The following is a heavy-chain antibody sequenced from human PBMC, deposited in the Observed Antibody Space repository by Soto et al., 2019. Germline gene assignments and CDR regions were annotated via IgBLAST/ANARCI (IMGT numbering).Heavy chain of an antibody. CDR1: GYRFTSYG. CDR2: INAYNGNT. CDR3: AMVDVYVTPSPQDV. Sequence: QVQLVQSGAEVKNPGASVKVSCKASGYRFTSYGIGWVRQAPGQGLEWMGWINAYNGNTNYAQNLQGRVTLTTDTSTRTAYMALRSLRSNDTAVYYCAMVDVYVTPSPQDVWGQGTTVTFSS. V-gene: IGHV1-18*01. D-gene: IGHD3-16*01. J-gene: IGHJ6*02.